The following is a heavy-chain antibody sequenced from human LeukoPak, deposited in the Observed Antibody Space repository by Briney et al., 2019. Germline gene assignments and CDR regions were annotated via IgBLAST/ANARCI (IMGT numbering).Heavy chain of an antibody. D-gene: IGHD2/OR15-2a*01. CDR3: AKAYFDAFDI. CDR2: ISYDGSNK. J-gene: IGHJ3*02. CDR1: GFTFSSYG. Sequence: SGGSLRLSCAASGFTFSSYGMHWVRQAPGKGLEWVAVISYDGSNKYYADSVKGRFTISRDNSKNTLYLQMNSLRAEDTAVYYCAKAYFDAFDIWGQGTMVTVSS. V-gene: IGHV3-30*18.